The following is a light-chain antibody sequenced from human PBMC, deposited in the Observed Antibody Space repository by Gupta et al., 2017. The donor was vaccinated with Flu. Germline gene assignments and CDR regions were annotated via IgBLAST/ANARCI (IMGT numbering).Light chain of an antibody. CDR1: QSISSY. Sequence: DIQMTQSPSSLSASVGDRVTITCRASQSISSYLNWYQQKPGKAPKLLIYAASSLQSGVPSTFSGSGSVTDFTLTISRLQPEDFATYYCQQRYSTLYTFGQGTKMEIK. CDR3: QQRYSTLYT. V-gene: IGKV1-39*01. CDR2: AAS. J-gene: IGKJ2*01.